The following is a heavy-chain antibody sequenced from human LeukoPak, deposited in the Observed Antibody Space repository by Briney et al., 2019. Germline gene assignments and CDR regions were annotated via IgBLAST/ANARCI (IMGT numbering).Heavy chain of an antibody. CDR2: IYTSGST. CDR1: GGSISSGSYY. V-gene: IGHV4-61*02. CDR3: ARDVGATRYFDY. Sequence: SETLSLTCTVSGGSISSGSYYWSWIRQPAGKGLEWIGRIYTSGSTNYNPSLKSRVTISVDTSKNQFSLKLSSVTAADTAVYYCARDVGATRYFDYWGQGTLVTVSS. D-gene: IGHD1-26*01. J-gene: IGHJ4*02.